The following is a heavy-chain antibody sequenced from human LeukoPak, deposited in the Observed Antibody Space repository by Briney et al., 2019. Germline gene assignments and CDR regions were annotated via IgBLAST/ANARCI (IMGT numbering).Heavy chain of an antibody. CDR3: ARKTYGDYFDY. J-gene: IGHJ4*02. D-gene: IGHD4-17*01. Sequence: SETLSLTCTVSGGSISSGGYYWSWIRQHPGKGLEWIGYIYYSGSTNYNPSLKSRVTISVDTSKNQFSLKLSSVTAADTAVYYCARKTYGDYFDYWGQGTLVTVSS. V-gene: IGHV4-61*08. CDR2: IYYSGST. CDR1: GGSISSGGYY.